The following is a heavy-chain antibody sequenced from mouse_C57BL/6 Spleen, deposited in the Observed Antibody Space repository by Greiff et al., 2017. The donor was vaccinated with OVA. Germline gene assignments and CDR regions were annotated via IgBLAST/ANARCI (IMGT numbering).Heavy chain of an antibody. CDR2: IRNKANNHAT. CDR3: TRAYGNYEEVFDY. D-gene: IGHD2-1*01. V-gene: IGHV6-6*01. Sequence: EVKLEESGGGLVQPGGSMKLSCAASGFTFSDAWMDWVRQSPEKGLEWVAEIRNKANNHATYYAESVKGRFTISRDDSKSSVYLQMNSLRAEDTGIYYCTRAYGNYEEVFDYWGQGTTLTVSS. J-gene: IGHJ2*01. CDR1: GFTFSDAW.